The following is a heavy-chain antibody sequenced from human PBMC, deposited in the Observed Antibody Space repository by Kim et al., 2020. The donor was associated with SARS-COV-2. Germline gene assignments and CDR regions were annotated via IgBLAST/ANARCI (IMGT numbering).Heavy chain of an antibody. CDR1: VGSISSYY. CDR3: ARGFDY. J-gene: IGHJ4*02. CDR2: IYYSGST. V-gene: IGHV4-59*01. Sequence: SETLSLTCTVSVGSISSYYWSWIRQPPGKGLEWIGYIYYSGSTNYNPSLKSRVTISVDTSKNQFSLKLSSVTAADTAVYYCARGFDYWGQGTLVTVSS.